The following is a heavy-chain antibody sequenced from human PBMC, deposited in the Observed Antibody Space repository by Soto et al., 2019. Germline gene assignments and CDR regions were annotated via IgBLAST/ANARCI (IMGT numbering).Heavy chain of an antibody. D-gene: IGHD2-21*02. CDR1: GYNFTSYA. V-gene: IGHV1-3*01. Sequence: ASMKVSCKASGYNFTSYAMHWVRQAPGQRLEWMGWINAGNGNTKYSQKFQGRVTITRDTSASTAYMELSSLRSEDTAMYYCASEYCGGDCYSTARYGMDVWGQGTTVTAP. CDR3: ASEYCGGDCYSTARYGMDV. CDR2: INAGNGNT. J-gene: IGHJ6*02.